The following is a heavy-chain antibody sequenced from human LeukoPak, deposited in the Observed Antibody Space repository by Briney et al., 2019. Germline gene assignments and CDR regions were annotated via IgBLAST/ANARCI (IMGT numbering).Heavy chain of an antibody. Sequence: PGGSLRLSCAASGFTFSSYSMNWVRQAPGKGLEWVSSISSISSYIYYADSVKGRFTISRDNAKNSLYLQMNSRRAEDTAVYYCARAARDVFFDYWGQGTLVTVSS. V-gene: IGHV3-21*01. CDR3: ARAARDVFFDY. J-gene: IGHJ4*02. CDR2: ISSISSYI. D-gene: IGHD3-10*02. CDR1: GFTFSSYS.